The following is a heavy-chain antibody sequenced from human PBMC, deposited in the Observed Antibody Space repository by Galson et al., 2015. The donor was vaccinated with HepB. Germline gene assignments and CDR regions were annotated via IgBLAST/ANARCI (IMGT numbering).Heavy chain of an antibody. CDR2: FNSDVTTT. CDR3: AREAYDSTVYYLDY. D-gene: IGHD3-22*01. V-gene: IGHV3-74*01. Sequence: SLRLSCAASGFTFSGYWMHWVRQAPGTGLVWVPRFNSDVTTTTYAVSGKGRFTTSQDNAKYTLYLQMNSLRAEDTAVYYCAREAYDSTVYYLDYWGQGTLVTVSS. CDR1: GFTFSGYW. J-gene: IGHJ4*02.